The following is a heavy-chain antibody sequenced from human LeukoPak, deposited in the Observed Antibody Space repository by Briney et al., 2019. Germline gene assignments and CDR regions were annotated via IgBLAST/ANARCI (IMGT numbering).Heavy chain of an antibody. CDR2: INPNSGGT. Sequence: ASVKVSCKASEYTFTGYYMHWVRQAPGQGLEWMGWINPNSGGTNYAQKFQGRVTMTRDTSISTAYMELSRLRSDDTAVYYCARGSRIAAAGSHYWGQGTLVTVSS. CDR3: ARGSRIAAAGSHY. D-gene: IGHD6-13*01. J-gene: IGHJ4*02. V-gene: IGHV1-2*02. CDR1: EYTFTGYY.